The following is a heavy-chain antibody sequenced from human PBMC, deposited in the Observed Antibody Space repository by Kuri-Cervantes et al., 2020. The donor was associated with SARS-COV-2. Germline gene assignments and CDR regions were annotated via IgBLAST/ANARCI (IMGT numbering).Heavy chain of an antibody. J-gene: IGHJ4*02. D-gene: IGHD2-15*01. Sequence: ASVKVSCKASGGTFSSYAISWVRQAPGQGLEWMGIINPSGSGTRYPQRFQGRVTMTRDTSTSTVYMELSSLTSENTAVYFCVVGFFSSRKWDYWGQGTLVTVSS. CDR1: GGTFSSYA. V-gene: IGHV1-46*01. CDR2: INPSGSGT. CDR3: VVGFFSSRKWDY.